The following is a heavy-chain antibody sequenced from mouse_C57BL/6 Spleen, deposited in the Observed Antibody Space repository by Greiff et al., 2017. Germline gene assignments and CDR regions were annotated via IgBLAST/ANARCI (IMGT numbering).Heavy chain of an antibody. CDR1: GYTFTSYD. CDR3: AKMGTTVVGKDYFGG. J-gene: IGHJ2*01. V-gene: IGHV1-26*01. D-gene: IGHD1-1*01. Sequence: VQLQQSGPELVKPGASVKLSCKASGYTFTSYDINWVKQSHGKSLEWIGDINPNNGGTSYNQKFKGKATLTVDKSSSTAYMEVRSLTSEVSAVYYWAKMGTTVVGKDYFGGWGQGPTLT. CDR2: INPNNGGT.